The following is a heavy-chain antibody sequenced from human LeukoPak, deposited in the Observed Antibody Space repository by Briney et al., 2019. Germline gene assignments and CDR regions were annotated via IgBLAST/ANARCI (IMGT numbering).Heavy chain of an antibody. V-gene: IGHV4-4*09. CDR1: GASLSSYF. Sequence: SETLSLTCSVSGASLSSYFWAWIRQPPGKRLEWIGYVYSRWSSDYNPSFKSRVSMSVDTSKTQVSLKLTSVSAADTAVYYCASQNLGQLSFFDNWGQGTLVTVSS. CDR3: ASQNLGQLSFFDN. CDR2: VYSRWSS. J-gene: IGHJ4*02. D-gene: IGHD3-16*02.